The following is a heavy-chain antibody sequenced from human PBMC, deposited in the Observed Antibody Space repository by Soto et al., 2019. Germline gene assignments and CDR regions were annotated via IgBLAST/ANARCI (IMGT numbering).Heavy chain of an antibody. J-gene: IGHJ4*02. CDR3: ARGPRNWGVDC. Sequence: ASVKVSCKASGYTFTSYAMHWVRQAPGQRLEWMGWINAGNGNTKYSQKFQGRVTMTRDTSKSTAFMELSSLTSEDTAVYYCARGPRNWGVDCLGQGTLGTVSS. CDR1: GYTFTSYA. V-gene: IGHV1-3*01. CDR2: INAGNGNT. D-gene: IGHD7-27*01.